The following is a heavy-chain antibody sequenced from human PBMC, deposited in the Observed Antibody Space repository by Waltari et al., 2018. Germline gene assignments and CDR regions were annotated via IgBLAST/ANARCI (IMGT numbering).Heavy chain of an antibody. Sequence: QLQLQESGPGLVKPSGNVSLICAVTGDSMNYWWSWVRQPPGKGLEWIGQVLGSGRTNYNPSFASRVTISLDTSTHQFALKMTSATAADTALYYCARDRGRGLYLDTWGQGILVTVSP. D-gene: IGHD2-15*01. CDR1: GDSMNYW. CDR3: ARDRGRGLYLDT. CDR2: VLGSGRT. J-gene: IGHJ4*02. V-gene: IGHV4-4*02.